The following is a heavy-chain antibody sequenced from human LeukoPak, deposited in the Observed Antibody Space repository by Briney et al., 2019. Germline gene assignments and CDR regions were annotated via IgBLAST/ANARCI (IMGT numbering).Heavy chain of an antibody. CDR2: IKSKTDGGTT. V-gene: IGHV3-15*01. CDR3: TSFELGTTIPFDY. Sequence: GGSLRLSCAASGFTFSNAWMSWVRQAPGKGLEWVGRIKSKTDGGTTDYAAPVKGRFTISRDDSKNTLYLQMNSLKTEDTAVYYCTSFELGTTIPFDYWGQGTLVTVSP. J-gene: IGHJ4*02. D-gene: IGHD7-27*01. CDR1: GFTFSNAW.